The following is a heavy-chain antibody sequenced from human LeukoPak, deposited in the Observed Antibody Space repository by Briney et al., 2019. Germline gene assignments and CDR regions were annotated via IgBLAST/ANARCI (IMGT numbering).Heavy chain of an antibody. Sequence: GGSPRLSCAASGFTVSSNYMSWVRQAPGKGLEWVSIIYSGGSTFYADSVKGRFTISRDNSKNTLYLQMNSLRAEDTAVYYCARGGSYLSAFDIWGQGTMVTVSS. CDR1: GFTVSSNY. D-gene: IGHD1-26*01. V-gene: IGHV3-53*01. J-gene: IGHJ3*02. CDR3: ARGGSYLSAFDI. CDR2: IYSGGST.